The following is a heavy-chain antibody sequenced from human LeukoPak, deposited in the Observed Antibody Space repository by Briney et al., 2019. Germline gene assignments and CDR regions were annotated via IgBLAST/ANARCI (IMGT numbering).Heavy chain of an antibody. CDR3: ARGRHYYDSSDYYYEGDAFDI. Sequence: ASVKVSCTASGYIFTSYYMHWVRQAPGQGLECMGIINPSGTSTSYAQKFQGRVTMTRDMSTRTVYMELSSLRSEDTAVYYCARGRHYYDSSDYYYEGDAFDIWGQGTMVTVSS. D-gene: IGHD3-22*01. CDR2: INPSGTST. V-gene: IGHV1-46*01. CDR1: GYIFTSYY. J-gene: IGHJ3*02.